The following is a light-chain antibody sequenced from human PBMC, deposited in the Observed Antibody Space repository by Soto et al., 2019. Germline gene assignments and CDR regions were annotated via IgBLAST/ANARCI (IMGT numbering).Light chain of an antibody. Sequence: EIVLTQSPVTLSLSPGERATLSCRASQSVSTYLAWYQQKPGQAPRLLISDASNRATGIPARFSGSGSGTDFTLTISSLEPEVFAVYYCQQRSNWPPYTFGQGTKLEIK. J-gene: IGKJ2*01. CDR1: QSVSTY. CDR3: QQRSNWPPYT. V-gene: IGKV3-11*01. CDR2: DAS.